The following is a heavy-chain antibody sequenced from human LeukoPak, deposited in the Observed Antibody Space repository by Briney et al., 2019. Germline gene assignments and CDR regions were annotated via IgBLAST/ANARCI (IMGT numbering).Heavy chain of an antibody. Sequence: GGSLRLSCAASGFTFSRYEMNWVRQAPGKGLEWVSYISRSGDTIYFADSVKGRFTISRDNAKNSLYLQMKSLRAEDTAVYYCARSDTSGYYHIPTDYWGQGTLVTVSS. V-gene: IGHV3-48*03. CDR3: ARSDTSGYYHIPTDY. CDR1: GFTFSRYE. CDR2: ISRSGDTI. J-gene: IGHJ4*02. D-gene: IGHD3-22*01.